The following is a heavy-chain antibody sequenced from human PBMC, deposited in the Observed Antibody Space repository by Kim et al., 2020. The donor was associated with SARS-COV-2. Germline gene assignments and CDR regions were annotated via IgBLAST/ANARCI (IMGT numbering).Heavy chain of an antibody. J-gene: IGHJ4*02. D-gene: IGHD6-13*01. V-gene: IGHV4-39*07. CDR3: ARDGAAAAGY. CDR2: IYYSGST. Sequence: SETLSLTCTVSGGSISSSSYYWGWIRQPPGKGLEWIGSIYYSGSTYYNPSLKSRVTISVDTSKNQFSLKLSSVTAADTAVYYCARDGAAAAGYWGQGTLGTVSS. CDR1: GGSISSSSYY.